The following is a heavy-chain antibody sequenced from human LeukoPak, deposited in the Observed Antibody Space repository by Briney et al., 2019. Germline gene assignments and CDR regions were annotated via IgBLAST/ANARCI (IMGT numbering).Heavy chain of an antibody. CDR2: ISYDGSNK. D-gene: IGHD3-16*01. Sequence: GGSLRLSCAASGFTFSSYAMHWVRQAPGKGLEWVAVISYDGSNKYYADSVKGRFTISRDNSKNTLYLQMNSLRAEDTAVYYGGGGSGFNNWGQEPRVTVPS. J-gene: IGHJ4*02. V-gene: IGHV3-30*04. CDR3: GGGSGFNN. CDR1: GFTFSSYA.